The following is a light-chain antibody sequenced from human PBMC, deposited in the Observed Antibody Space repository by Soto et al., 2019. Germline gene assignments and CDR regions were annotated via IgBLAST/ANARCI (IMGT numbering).Light chain of an antibody. Sequence: DIQLTQSPSLLSASIGDRVTITCRARHDISTFLAWYQQKPGKAPKLLIYEASTLQSGVPSRFSGSGSGTEFTLTISGLLPEDFAAYHCQQLYTLPFTCGQGTRL. CDR1: HDISTF. CDR2: EAS. J-gene: IGKJ5*01. CDR3: QQLYTLPFT. V-gene: IGKV1-9*01.